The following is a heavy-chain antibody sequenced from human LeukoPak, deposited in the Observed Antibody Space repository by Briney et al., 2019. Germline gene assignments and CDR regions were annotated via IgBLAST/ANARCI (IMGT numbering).Heavy chain of an antibody. CDR1: GFTFDDYG. J-gene: IGHJ2*01. CDR2: INWNGGST. D-gene: IGHD5/OR15-5a*01. V-gene: IGHV3-20*04. CDR3: AKIGVSGHWYFDL. Sequence: PGGSLRLSCAASGFTFDDYGMSWVRQAPGKGLEWVSGINWNGGSTGYADSVKGRFTISRDNAKNSLYLQMNSLRAEGTAVYYCAKIGVSGHWYFDLWGRGTLVTVSS.